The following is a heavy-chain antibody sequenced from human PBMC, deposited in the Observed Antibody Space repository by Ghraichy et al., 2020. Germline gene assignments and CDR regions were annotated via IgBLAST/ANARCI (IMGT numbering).Heavy chain of an antibody. J-gene: IGHJ4*02. CDR1: GGSFSGYY. D-gene: IGHD3-10*01. V-gene: IGHV4-34*01. Sequence: SQTLSLTCAVYGGSFSGYYWSWIRQPPGKGLEWIGEINHSGSTNYNPSLKSRVTISVDTSKNQFSLKLSSVTAADTAVYYCARRIVWFGADYWGQGTLVTVSS. CDR3: ARRIVWFGADY. CDR2: INHSGST.